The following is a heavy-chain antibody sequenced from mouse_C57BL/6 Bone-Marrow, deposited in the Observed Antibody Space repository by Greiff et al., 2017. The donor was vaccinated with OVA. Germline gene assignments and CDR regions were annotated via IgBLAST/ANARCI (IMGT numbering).Heavy chain of an antibody. V-gene: IGHV14-4*01. J-gene: IGHJ4*01. Sequence: VQLQQSGAELVRPGASVKLSCTASGFNIKDAYMHWVKQRPEQGLEWIGWIDPENGDTEYASKFQGKATITADTSSNTAYLQLSSLTSEDTAVYYCTTFDDYEDAMDYWGQGTSVTVSS. D-gene: IGHD2-4*01. CDR1: GFNIKDAY. CDR3: TTFDDYEDAMDY. CDR2: IDPENGDT.